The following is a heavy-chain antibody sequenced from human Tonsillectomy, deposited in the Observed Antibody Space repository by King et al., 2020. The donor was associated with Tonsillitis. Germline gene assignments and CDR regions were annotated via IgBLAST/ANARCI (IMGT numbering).Heavy chain of an antibody. V-gene: IGHV4-30-4*01. Sequence: QLQESGPGLVKPSQTLSLTCTVSGGSIPSGDYYWRWIRQPPGKGLEWIGYISYSGSTYYIPSLKSRVAISVDPSKNQFSLKLSSVSAADTAVYYCARRIVVGPDVAFDPWGQGTLVTVSS. CDR2: ISYSGST. J-gene: IGHJ5*02. CDR3: ARRIVVGPDVAFDP. D-gene: IGHD2-21*01. CDR1: GGSIPSGDYY.